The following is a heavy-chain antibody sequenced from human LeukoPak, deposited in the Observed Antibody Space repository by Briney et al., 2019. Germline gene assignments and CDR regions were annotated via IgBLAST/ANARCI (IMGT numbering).Heavy chain of an antibody. CDR2: INSDGSST. CDR3: ARDLGQYYDTSDNWFDP. CDR1: GFTFSSYW. D-gene: IGHD3-22*01. J-gene: IGHJ5*02. Sequence: GGSLRLSCAASGFTFSSYWMHWVRQAPGKGLVWVSHINSDGSSTTYADSVKGRFTISRDNAKNTLYLQMNSLRAEDTAVYYCARDLGQYYDTSDNWFDPWGQGTLVTVSS. V-gene: IGHV3-74*01.